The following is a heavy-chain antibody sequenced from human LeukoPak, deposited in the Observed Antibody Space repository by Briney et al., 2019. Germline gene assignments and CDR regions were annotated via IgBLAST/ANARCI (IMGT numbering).Heavy chain of an antibody. CDR1: GYSFTIYW. D-gene: IGHD3-22*01. CDR2: IYPGDSDT. Sequence: GESQKISCKGSGYSFTIYWIAWVRQMPGKGLEWMGIIYPGDSDTRYSPSFQGQVTLSADKSINTAYLQWSSLKASDTAVYYCARLSRPLYDSSGYYYGGAFDYWGQGTLVTVSS. CDR3: ARLSRPLYDSSGYYYGGAFDY. V-gene: IGHV5-51*01. J-gene: IGHJ4*02.